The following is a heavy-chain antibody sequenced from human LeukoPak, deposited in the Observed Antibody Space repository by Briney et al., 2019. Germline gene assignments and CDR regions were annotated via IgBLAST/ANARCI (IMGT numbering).Heavy chain of an antibody. V-gene: IGHV3-23*01. J-gene: IGHJ5*02. CDR1: GFIFSNYA. D-gene: IGHD3-9*01. CDR2: ITGTAYKT. CDR3: AKNLRGNYDTLTAFDP. Sequence: PGASLRLSCAASGFIFSNYAMAWVRQAPGKGLEWVSVITGTAYKTYYADSVKGRFTISRDNSKNTLYLQMNTLRAEDTAIYYCAKNLRGNYDTLTAFDPWGPGTLVTVSS.